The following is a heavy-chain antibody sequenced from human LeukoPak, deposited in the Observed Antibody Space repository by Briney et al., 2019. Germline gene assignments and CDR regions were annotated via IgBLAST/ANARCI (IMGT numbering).Heavy chain of an antibody. D-gene: IGHD6-19*01. CDR1: GGSFSGYY. Sequence: SETLSLTCAVYGGSFSGYYWSWIRQPPGKGLEWIGEINHSGSTNYNPPLKSRVTISVDTSKNQFSLKLSSVTAADTAVSYCASGWLVPYFDYWGRGTLVTVSS. CDR2: INHSGST. J-gene: IGHJ4*02. CDR3: ASGWLVPYFDY. V-gene: IGHV4-34*01.